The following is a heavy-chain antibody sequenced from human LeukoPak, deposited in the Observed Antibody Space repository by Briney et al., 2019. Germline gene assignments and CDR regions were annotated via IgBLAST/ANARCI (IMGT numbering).Heavy chain of an antibody. D-gene: IGHD6-19*01. CDR3: ARRSGIAVAGAFDY. J-gene: IGHJ4*02. V-gene: IGHV3-23*01. Sequence: PGGSLRLSCAASGFTFSSYGMSWVRQAPGKGLEWVSGISGSGGNTYYADSVKGRFTISRDNSKNTLYLQMNSLRAEDTAVYYCARRSGIAVAGAFDYWGQGTLVTVSS. CDR1: GFTFSSYG. CDR2: ISGSGGNT.